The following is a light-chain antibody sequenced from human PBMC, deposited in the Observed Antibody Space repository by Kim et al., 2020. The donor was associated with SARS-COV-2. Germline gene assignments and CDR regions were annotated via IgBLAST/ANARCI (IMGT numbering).Light chain of an antibody. Sequence: DIQMTQSPSSLSASVGDRVTISCRASQTVASHLSWYQQKPGEAPKLLIYAAYTLQSGVPSRFSGSGSRTDFSLTIRNLQPEDSATYYCQQTYSSLKAFTFGQGTKPEI. J-gene: IGKJ2*01. CDR1: QTVASH. CDR3: QQTYSSLKAFT. CDR2: AAY. V-gene: IGKV1-39*01.